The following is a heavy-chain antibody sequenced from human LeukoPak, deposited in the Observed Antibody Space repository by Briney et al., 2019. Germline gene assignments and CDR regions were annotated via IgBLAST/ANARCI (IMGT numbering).Heavy chain of an antibody. CDR3: ATAPSIVGATAALDY. CDR2: INPSDGDT. D-gene: IGHD1-26*01. Sequence: ASVKVSCKASGYTFTSYYMHWVRQAPGQGLEWMGIINPSDGDTIYAQKFQGRVTMTRDTSTNTVYMELSSLSSEDTAVYYCATAPSIVGATAALDYWGQGTLVTVSS. V-gene: IGHV1-46*01. CDR1: GYTFTSYY. J-gene: IGHJ4*02.